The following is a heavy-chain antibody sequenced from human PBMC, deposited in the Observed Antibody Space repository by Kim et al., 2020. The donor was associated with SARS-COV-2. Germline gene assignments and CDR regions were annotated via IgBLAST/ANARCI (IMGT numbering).Heavy chain of an antibody. D-gene: IGHD6-6*01. J-gene: IGHJ6*02. Sequence: GGSLRLSCAASGFTFSSYDMHWVRQATGKGLEWVSAICTAGDTYYLVSVKGRVTISRENAKNSVYLQMNSLRAGDTAVYYCARFRPLNYYGMDVWGQGTTVTVSS. CDR2: ICTAGDT. CDR3: ARFRPLNYYGMDV. CDR1: GFTFSSYD. V-gene: IGHV3-13*04.